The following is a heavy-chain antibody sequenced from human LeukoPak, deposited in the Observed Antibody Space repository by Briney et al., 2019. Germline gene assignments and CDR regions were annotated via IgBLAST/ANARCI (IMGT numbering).Heavy chain of an antibody. J-gene: IGHJ1*01. CDR3: ARAGYYDSSGYFTLEYFQH. CDR2: IYYSGST. Sequence: SETLSLTCTVSGDSISNNYYWSWIRQPPGKGLEWIGYIYYSGSTNYNPSLKSRVTISVDTSKNQFSLKLSSVTAADTAVYYCARAGYYDSSGYFTLEYFQHWGQGTLVTVSS. D-gene: IGHD3-22*01. V-gene: IGHV4-59*01. CDR1: GDSISNNYY.